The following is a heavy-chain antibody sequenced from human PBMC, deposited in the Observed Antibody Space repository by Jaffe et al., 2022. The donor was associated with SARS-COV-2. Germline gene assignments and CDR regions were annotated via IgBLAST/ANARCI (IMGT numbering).Heavy chain of an antibody. CDR3: AKRPLSAARATFDY. CDR2: ISGSGSNT. CDR1: GLSFSNYG. V-gene: IGHV3-23*04. Sequence: EMQLVESGGGLVQPGGSLRLSCAASGLSFSNYGMSWVRQAPGKGLEWVSGISGSGSNTDYADSVKGRFTISRDNSKNVLYLQMNSLRAEDTAVYYCAKRPLSAARATFDYWGQGTLVTVSS. D-gene: IGHD6-25*01. J-gene: IGHJ4*02.